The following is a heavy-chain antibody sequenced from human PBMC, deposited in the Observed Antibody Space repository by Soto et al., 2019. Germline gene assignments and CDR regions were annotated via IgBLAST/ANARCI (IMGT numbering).Heavy chain of an antibody. CDR2: ISNSGGST. CDR1: GFTFSSYA. V-gene: IGHV3-23*01. J-gene: IGHJ4*02. Sequence: EVQLLESGGGLVQPGGSLRLSCAAYGFTFSSYAMSWVRQAPGKGLEWVSAISNSGGSTYYADSVKGRFTISRDNSKNTLYLQMNSLRAEDTAVYYCARRSSCWQVLDYWGQGTLVTVSS. CDR3: ARRSSCWQVLDY. D-gene: IGHD6-19*01.